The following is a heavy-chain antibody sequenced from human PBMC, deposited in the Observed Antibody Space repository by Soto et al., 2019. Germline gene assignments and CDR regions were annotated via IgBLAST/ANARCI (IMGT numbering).Heavy chain of an antibody. V-gene: IGHV5-51*01. Sequence: XASLKISCKGSGYSFTSYWIGWVRQMPGKGLEWTGTXYPGDXATRYSHSFQXXVTISADXTISTNYLKSSSLKDSDNDMYYCARHRSGGGPGYWGQGTLVTVYS. D-gene: IGHD2-15*01. CDR3: ARHRSGGGPGY. J-gene: IGHJ4*02. CDR2: XYPGDXAT. CDR1: GYSFTSYW.